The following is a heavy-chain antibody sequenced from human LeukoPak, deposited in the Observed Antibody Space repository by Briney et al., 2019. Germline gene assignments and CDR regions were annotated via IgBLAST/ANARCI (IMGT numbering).Heavy chain of an antibody. D-gene: IGHD2-15*01. CDR1: GGSISRYY. CDR2: IYYSGST. CDR3: ARRWHDAFDI. V-gene: IGHV4-59*08. J-gene: IGHJ3*02. Sequence: SDTLSLTCTVSGGSISRYYWSWIRQPPRKGLEWIGYIYYSGSTNYNPSLKSRVTISVDTSKNQFSLKLSSVTAADTAVYYCARRWHDAFDIWGQGTMVTVSS.